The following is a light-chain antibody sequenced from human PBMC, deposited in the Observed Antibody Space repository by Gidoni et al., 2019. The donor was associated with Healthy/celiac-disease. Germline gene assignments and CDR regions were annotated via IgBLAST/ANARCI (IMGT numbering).Light chain of an antibody. CDR3: QQYGSSSWT. CDR2: GAS. V-gene: IGKV3-20*01. Sequence: EIVLTQSPGTLSLSPGERATLSCRASQSVSSSYLAWYQQKPGQAPRLLIYGASSRATGIPDRCRGSGSGTDFTLTISRLEPEDFAVYYCQQYGSSSWTFGQGTKVEIK. J-gene: IGKJ1*01. CDR1: QSVSSSY.